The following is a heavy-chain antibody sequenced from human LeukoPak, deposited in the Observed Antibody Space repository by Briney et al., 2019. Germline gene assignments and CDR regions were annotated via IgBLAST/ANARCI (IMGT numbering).Heavy chain of an antibody. CDR1: GYTFTGYY. Sequence: GASVKVSCKASGYTFTGYYMHWVRQAPGQGLEWMGWINPNSGGTNYAQKFQGRVTMTRDTSISTAYMELSRLRSDDTAVYYCARYRETMLYRVIIGAFDLWGQETILTVSS. J-gene: IGHJ3*01. CDR2: INPNSGGT. V-gene: IGHV1-2*02. D-gene: IGHD2-8*01. CDR3: ARYRETMLYRVIIGAFDL.